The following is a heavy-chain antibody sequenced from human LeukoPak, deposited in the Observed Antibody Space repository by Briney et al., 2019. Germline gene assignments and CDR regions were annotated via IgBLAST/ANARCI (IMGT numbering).Heavy chain of an antibody. CDR3: ARKGGYDYVWGSYIDY. CDR1: GGTFSSYA. D-gene: IGHD3-16*01. V-gene: IGHV1-69*01. J-gene: IGHJ4*02. Sequence: SVKVSCKTSGGTFSSYAISWVRQAPGQGLEWMGGIIPIFGTANYAQKFQGRVTITADESTSTAYMELSSLRSEDTAVYYCARKGGYDYVWGSYIDYWGQGTLVTVSS. CDR2: IIPIFGTA.